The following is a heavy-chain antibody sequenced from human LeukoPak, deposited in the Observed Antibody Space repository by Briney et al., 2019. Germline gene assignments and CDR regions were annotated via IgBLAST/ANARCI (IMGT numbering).Heavy chain of an antibody. J-gene: IGHJ4*02. V-gene: IGHV1-2*02. CDR3: ARDRTRTGYSSGWYHDY. CDR2: INPNSGGT. Sequence: SVKVSCKASGYTFTGYYMHWVRQAPGQGLEWMGWINPNSGGTNYAQKFQGRVTMTRDTSISTAYMELSRLRSDDTAVYYCARDRTRTGYSSGWYHDYWGQGTLVTVSS. D-gene: IGHD6-19*01. CDR1: GYTFTGYY.